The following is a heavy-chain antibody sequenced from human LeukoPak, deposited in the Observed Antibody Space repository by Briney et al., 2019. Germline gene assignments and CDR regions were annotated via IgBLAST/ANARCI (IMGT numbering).Heavy chain of an antibody. J-gene: IGHJ4*02. V-gene: IGHV1-2*02. CDR3: ARDRTRTGYSSGWYHDY. CDR2: INPNSGGT. Sequence: SVKVSCKASGYTFTGYYMHWVRQAPGQGLEWMGWINPNSGGTNYAQKFQGRVTMTRDTSISTAYMELSRLRSDDTAVYYCARDRTRTGYSSGWYHDYWGQGTLVTVSS. D-gene: IGHD6-19*01. CDR1: GYTFTGYY.